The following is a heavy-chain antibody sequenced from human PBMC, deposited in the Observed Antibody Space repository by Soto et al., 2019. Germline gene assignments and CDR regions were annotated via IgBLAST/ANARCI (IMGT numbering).Heavy chain of an antibody. V-gene: IGHV5-51*01. J-gene: IGHJ4*02. CDR3: ARRSLAYGGNSGGDY. CDR1: GYSFTSYW. Sequence: ESLKISCKGSGYSFTSYWIGWVRQMPGKGLEWMGIIYPGDSDTRYSPSFQGQVTISADKSISTAYLQWSSLKASDTAMYYCARRSLAYGGNSGGDYWGQGTLVTVSS. D-gene: IGHD2-21*02. CDR2: IYPGDSDT.